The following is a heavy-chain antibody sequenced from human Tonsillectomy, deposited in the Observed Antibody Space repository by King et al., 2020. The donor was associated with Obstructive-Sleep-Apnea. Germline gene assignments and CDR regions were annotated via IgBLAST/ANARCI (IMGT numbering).Heavy chain of an antibody. CDR1: GFTFDDYA. CDR3: AKDLSDSSGYWDAFDI. J-gene: IGHJ3*02. V-gene: IGHV3-9*01. Sequence: VQLVESGGGLVQPGRSLRLSCAASGFTFDDYAMHWVRQAPGRGLEWVSGISWYSGSIGYADSVKGRVTISRDNAKNSLYLQMNSLRAEDTALYYCAKDLSDSSGYWDAFDIWGQGTMVTVSS. CDR2: ISWYSGSI. D-gene: IGHD3-22*01.